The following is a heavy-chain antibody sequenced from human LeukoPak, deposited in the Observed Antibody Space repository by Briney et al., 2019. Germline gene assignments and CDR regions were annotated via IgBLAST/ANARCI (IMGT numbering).Heavy chain of an antibody. CDR2: IYYSGST. Sequence: PSESLSLTCTVSGGSISSHYCSWIRHPPGKGLEWIGYIYYSGSTNYHPSLNSRVTISVDTSKNQCSLKLSSVTAEDTAVYYCARQAWGRIDYWGQGTLVTVSS. D-gene: IGHD3-16*01. J-gene: IGHJ4*02. V-gene: IGHV4-59*08. CDR1: GGSISSHY. CDR3: ARQAWGRIDY.